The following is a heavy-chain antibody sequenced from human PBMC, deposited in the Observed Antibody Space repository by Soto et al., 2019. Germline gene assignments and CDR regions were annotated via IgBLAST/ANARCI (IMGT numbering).Heavy chain of an antibody. D-gene: IGHD2-2*01. V-gene: IGHV3-23*01. CDR2: ISGGGGNT. CDR3: AKDLLSLVPAPLDY. Sequence: VGSLRLSCAASGIIFNGFGMHWVRQAPGKGLEWVSVISGGGGNTYYADSVKGRFTISRDNSKNTLYLQMNSLRAEDTAVYYCAKDLLSLVPAPLDYWGQGTLVTVSS. J-gene: IGHJ4*02. CDR1: GIIFNGFG.